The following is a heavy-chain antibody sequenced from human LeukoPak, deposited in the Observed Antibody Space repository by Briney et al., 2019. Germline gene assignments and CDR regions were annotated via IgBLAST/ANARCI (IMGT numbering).Heavy chain of an antibody. Sequence: ASVKVSCKASGYTFTSYAMNWVRQAPGQGLEWMGWINTNTGNPTYAQGFTGRFVFSLDTSVSTAYLQISSLKAEDTAVYYCARERRSTVTTYFGFWGQGTLVTVSS. CDR3: ARERRSTVTTYFGF. V-gene: IGHV7-4-1*02. CDR1: GYTFTSYA. J-gene: IGHJ4*02. CDR2: INTNTGNP. D-gene: IGHD4-17*01.